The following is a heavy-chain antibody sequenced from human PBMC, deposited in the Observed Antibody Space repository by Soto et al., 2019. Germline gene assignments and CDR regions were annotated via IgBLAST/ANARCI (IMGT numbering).Heavy chain of an antibody. CDR3: ARGGGKGATYYYGMDV. D-gene: IGHD1-26*01. J-gene: IGHJ6*02. CDR1: GGSISRGGYS. CDR2: IFHSGNT. V-gene: IGHV4-30-2*01. Sequence: QLQLQESGSGLVKPSQTLSLTCAVSGGSISRGGYSWSWIRQPPGKGLEWNGYIFHSGNTYYNAYLKSRVTISVDRSKNQFSLKLSSVTAADTAVYYCARGGGKGATYYYGMDVWGQGTTVTVSS.